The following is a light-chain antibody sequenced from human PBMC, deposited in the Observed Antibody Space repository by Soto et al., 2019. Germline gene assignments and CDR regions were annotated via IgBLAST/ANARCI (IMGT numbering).Light chain of an antibody. V-gene: IGKV3-11*01. CDR1: QSVSSY. J-gene: IGKJ1*01. CDR3: QQRSNWPVT. CDR2: DAS. Sequence: EIVLTQSPATLSLSPGERATRSCRASQSVSSYLAWYQQKPGQAPRLLIYDASNRATGIPARFSGSGSGTDFTLTISSLEPEDFAVYYCQQRSNWPVTFGQGTKVDIK.